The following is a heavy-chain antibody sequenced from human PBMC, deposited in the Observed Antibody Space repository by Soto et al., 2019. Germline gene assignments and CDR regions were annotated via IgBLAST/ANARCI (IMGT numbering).Heavy chain of an antibody. CDR3: VKAPLALRLRYFDWPSTPHY. J-gene: IGHJ4*02. CDR2: ISGSGGST. V-gene: IGHV3-23*01. Sequence: YAMSWIRQAPGKGLEWDSAISGSGGSTYYADSVKGRFTISRDNSKNTLYLQMNSLRAEDTAVYYCVKAPLALRLRYFDWPSTPHYCSQGTLVLVSA. D-gene: IGHD3-9*01. CDR1: YA.